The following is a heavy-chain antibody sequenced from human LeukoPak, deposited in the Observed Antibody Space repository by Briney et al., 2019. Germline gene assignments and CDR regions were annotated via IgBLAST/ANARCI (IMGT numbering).Heavy chain of an antibody. CDR2: IYTSGST. Sequence: SETLSLTCTVSGYSISSGYYWGWIRQPPGKGLEWIGRIYTSGSTNYNPSLKSRVTISVDTSKNQFSLKLSSVTAADTAVYYCARDTGDSSGPFDPWGQGTLVTVSS. V-gene: IGHV4-38-2*02. CDR3: ARDTGDSSGPFDP. J-gene: IGHJ5*02. CDR1: GYSISSGYY. D-gene: IGHD3-22*01.